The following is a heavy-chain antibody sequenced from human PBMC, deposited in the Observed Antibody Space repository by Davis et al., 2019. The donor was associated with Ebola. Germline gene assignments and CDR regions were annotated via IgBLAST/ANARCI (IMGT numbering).Heavy chain of an antibody. D-gene: IGHD1-26*01. V-gene: IGHV3-48*02. CDR3: ARAAFSGRQVDY. CDR1: GFTFSFYS. CDR2: ISSSSNSI. J-gene: IGHJ4*02. Sequence: GESLKISCAASGFTFSFYSMSWVRQAPGKGLEWVAYISSSSNSIYYSDSVKGRFTISRDNAKNSLYLQMNSLRDEDTAVYYCARAAFSGRQVDYWGQGTLVTVSS.